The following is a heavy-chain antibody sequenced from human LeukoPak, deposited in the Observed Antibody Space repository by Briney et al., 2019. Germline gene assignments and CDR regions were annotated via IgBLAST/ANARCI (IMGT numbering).Heavy chain of an antibody. Sequence: GASVKVSCKASGYTFTNYAMHLVRQAPGQRLEWMGWINPGNGNTKYSQKFQGRVTITRDTSASTAYMELNSLRSEDTAAYYCASSGAVGATPFDYWGQGTLVTVSS. V-gene: IGHV1-3*01. CDR1: GYTFTNYA. D-gene: IGHD1-26*01. J-gene: IGHJ4*02. CDR2: INPGNGNT. CDR3: ASSGAVGATPFDY.